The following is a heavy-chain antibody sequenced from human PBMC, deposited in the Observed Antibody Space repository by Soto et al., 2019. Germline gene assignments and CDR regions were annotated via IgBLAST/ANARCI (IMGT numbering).Heavy chain of an antibody. J-gene: IGHJ6*04. Sequence: QVHLQESGPGLVKPSGALSLICTVSGNSMFNYYWSWIRQPAGQGLAWIGRVYTDGTAIYNPSLKSRGSMSVDMSKNQFSQNVTSVTPADTAVCYCGKGGFFDGDHMLHVMDDWGEGATVNVSP. D-gene: IGHD4-17*01. V-gene: IGHV4-4*07. CDR1: GNSMFNYY. CDR3: GKGGFFDGDHMLHVMDD. CDR2: VYTDGTA.